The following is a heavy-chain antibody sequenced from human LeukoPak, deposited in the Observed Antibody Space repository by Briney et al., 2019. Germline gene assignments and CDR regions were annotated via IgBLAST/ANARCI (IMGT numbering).Heavy chain of an antibody. CDR3: ASTVTFGVVIRRSLDY. Sequence: SETLSLTCAVYGGSFSGYYWSWIRQPPGKGLEWIGEINHSGSTNYNPSLKSRVTISVDTSKNQFSLKLSSVTAADTAVYYCASTVTFGVVIRRSLDYWGQGTLVTVSS. V-gene: IGHV4-34*01. CDR2: INHSGST. CDR1: GGSFSGYY. J-gene: IGHJ4*02. D-gene: IGHD3-3*01.